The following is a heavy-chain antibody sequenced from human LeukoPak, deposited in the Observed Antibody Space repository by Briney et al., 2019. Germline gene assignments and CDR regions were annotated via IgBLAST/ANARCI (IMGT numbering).Heavy chain of an antibody. Sequence: GGSLRLSCAASGFSFSTSMVSWVRRVPGQGLEWVSTILQDAETTYYADSVRGRFTISRDNFKDTLFLQMSSLRAEDTAIYYCTKRDGQSFDYWGQGALVTVSS. CDR2: ILQDAETT. J-gene: IGHJ4*02. D-gene: IGHD5-24*01. CDR1: GFSFSTSM. CDR3: TKRDGQSFDY. V-gene: IGHV3-23*01.